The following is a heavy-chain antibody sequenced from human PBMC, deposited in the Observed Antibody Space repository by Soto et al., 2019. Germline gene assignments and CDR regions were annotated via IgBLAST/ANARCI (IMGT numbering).Heavy chain of an antibody. CDR1: GATFANYW. Sequence: EVHVVESGGGLVQPGGSLRLSCEASGATFANYWMHWVRQVPGKGLVWVSRISNDGSDITYADSVKGRFTASRDNTKNRVFLKMHYLSVVDTAVYYCTRVIPHNWVDSWGQGTLVTVSS. J-gene: IGHJ5*01. D-gene: IGHD2-21*01. V-gene: IGHV3-74*01. CDR3: TRVIPHNWVDS. CDR2: ISNDGSDI.